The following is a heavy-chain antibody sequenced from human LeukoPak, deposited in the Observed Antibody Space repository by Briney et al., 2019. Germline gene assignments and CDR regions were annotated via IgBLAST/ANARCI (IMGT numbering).Heavy chain of an antibody. D-gene: IGHD6-19*01. CDR3: ARGLAVAGTGKDAFDI. Sequence: ASVKVSCKASGYTFTSYAMHWVRQAPGQGLEWMGIVNPGGGSTSYAQKFQGRVTMTRDTSTSTVYMELSSLRSEDTAVYYCARGLAVAGTGKDAFDIWGQGTMVTVSS. CDR1: GYTFTSYA. CDR2: VNPGGGST. J-gene: IGHJ3*02. V-gene: IGHV1-46*01.